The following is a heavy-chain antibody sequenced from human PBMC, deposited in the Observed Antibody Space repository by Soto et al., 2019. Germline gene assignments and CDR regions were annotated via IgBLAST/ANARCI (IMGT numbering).Heavy chain of an antibody. CDR3: ARARMYSGSHRLDY. Sequence: ASVKVSCKASGGTFSSYAISWVRQAPGQGLEWMGGILPIFGTANYAQKFQGRVTITADKSTSTAYMELSSLRSEDTAVYYCARARMYSGSHRLDYCGQGTVVTVSA. CDR1: GGTFSSYA. D-gene: IGHD1-26*01. CDR2: ILPIFGTA. J-gene: IGHJ4*02. V-gene: IGHV1-69*06.